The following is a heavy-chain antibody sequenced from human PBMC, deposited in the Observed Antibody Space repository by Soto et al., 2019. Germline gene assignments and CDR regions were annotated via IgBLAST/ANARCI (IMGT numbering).Heavy chain of an antibody. CDR2: ISAYNGNT. V-gene: IGHV1-18*01. CDR1: GYTFTSYG. Sequence: QVQLVQSGAEVKKPGASVKVSCKASGYTFTSYGISWVRQAPGQGLEWMGWISAYNGNTNYAQKLQGRVTMTTDTSTSTGYMELRSLRSDDTAVYYCARDLVENCSGGSCYGDFDYWGQGTLVTVSS. CDR3: ARDLVENCSGGSCYGDFDY. J-gene: IGHJ4*02. D-gene: IGHD2-15*01.